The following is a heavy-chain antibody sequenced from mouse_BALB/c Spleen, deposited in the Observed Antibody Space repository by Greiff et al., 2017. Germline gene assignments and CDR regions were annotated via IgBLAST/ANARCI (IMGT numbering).Heavy chain of an antibody. CDR1: GFTFSSFG. CDR3: ARSVWSYYYAMDY. CDR2: ISSGSSTI. D-gene: IGHD2-10*02. Sequence: EVKLVESGGGLVQPGGSRKLSCAASGFTFSSFGMHWVRQAPEKGLEWVAYISSGSSTIYYADTVKGRFTISRDNPKNTLFLQMTSLRSEDTAMYYCARSVWSYYYAMDYWGQGTSVTVSS. J-gene: IGHJ4*01. V-gene: IGHV5-17*02.